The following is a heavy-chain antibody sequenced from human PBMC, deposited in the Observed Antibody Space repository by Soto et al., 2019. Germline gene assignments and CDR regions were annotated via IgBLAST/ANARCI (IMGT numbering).Heavy chain of an antibody. V-gene: IGHV3-48*03. D-gene: IGHD3-22*01. CDR2: ISSSGSTI. CDR1: GFTFSSYE. Sequence: EVQLVESGGGLVQPGGSLRLSCAASGFTFSSYEMNWVRQAPGKGLEWVSYISSSGSTIYYADSVKGRFTISRDNAKNSLYLQMNSLRAEDTAVYYCARDLVIVVADIWGQGTMVTVSS. CDR3: ARDLVIVVADI. J-gene: IGHJ3*02.